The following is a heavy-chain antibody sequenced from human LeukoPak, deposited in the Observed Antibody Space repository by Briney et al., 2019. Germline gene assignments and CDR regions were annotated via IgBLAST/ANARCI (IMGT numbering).Heavy chain of an antibody. D-gene: IGHD3-9*01. Sequence: PSETLSLTCAVYGVSFSGYYWSWVRQPPGKGLEWVGEINHSGSTNYNPSLKSRVTISVDTSKNQSSLKLSSVTAADTAVYYCARGGYDILTGYKSHSIDYWGQGTLVTVSS. V-gene: IGHV4-34*01. CDR1: GVSFSGYY. CDR2: INHSGST. CDR3: ARGGYDILTGYKSHSIDY. J-gene: IGHJ4*02.